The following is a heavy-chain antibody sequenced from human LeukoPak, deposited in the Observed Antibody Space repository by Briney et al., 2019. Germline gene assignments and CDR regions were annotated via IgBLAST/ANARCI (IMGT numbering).Heavy chain of an antibody. J-gene: IGHJ4*02. CDR2: INAGNGNT. CDR1: GYTFTSYA. D-gene: IGHD4-17*01. Sequence: ASVKVSCKVSGYTFTSYAMHWVRQAPGQRLEWMGWINAGNGNTKYSQKFQGRVTITRDTSASTAYMELSSLRSEDTAVYYCARFLVTTVTLDYWGQGTLVTVSS. V-gene: IGHV1-3*01. CDR3: ARFLVTTVTLDY.